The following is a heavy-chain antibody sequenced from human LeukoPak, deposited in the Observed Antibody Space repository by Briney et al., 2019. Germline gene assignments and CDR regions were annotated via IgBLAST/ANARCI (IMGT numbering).Heavy chain of an antibody. CDR3: ARERGYCSSTSCYPLGLDMDV. V-gene: IGHV4-59*01. D-gene: IGHD2-2*01. J-gene: IGHJ6*04. CDR2: IYYSGST. Sequence: PSETLSLTCTVSGGSISSYYWSWIRQPPGKGLEWIGYIYYSGSTNYNPSLKSRVTISVDTSKNQFSLKLSSVTAADTAVYYCARERGYCSSTSCYPLGLDMDVWGKGTTVTVSS. CDR1: GGSISSYY.